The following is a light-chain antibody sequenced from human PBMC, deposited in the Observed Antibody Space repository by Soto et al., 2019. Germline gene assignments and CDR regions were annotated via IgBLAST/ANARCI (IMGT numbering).Light chain of an antibody. CDR2: EVS. Sequence: QSVLTQPASVSGSPGQSITISCTGTNSDVGGYNYVSWYQQHPGKAPKLMIYEVSYRPSGVSNRFSGSKSGNTASLTISGLQAEDEAYYYCSSYTSSSTYVFGTGTKVTVL. CDR1: NSDVGGYNY. V-gene: IGLV2-14*01. J-gene: IGLJ1*01. CDR3: SSYTSSSTYV.